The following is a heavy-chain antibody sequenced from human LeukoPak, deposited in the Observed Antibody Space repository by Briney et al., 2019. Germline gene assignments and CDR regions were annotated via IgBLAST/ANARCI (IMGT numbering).Heavy chain of an antibody. Sequence: GGSLRLSCAASGFTFSRYTMNWVRQAPGKGLEWVSFISRSGSTTYYADSVKGRFTISRDNAKSSLYLQVNSLRAEDTAVYYCARGLPYSTSWFRAFDYWGQGTLATVSS. CDR1: GFTFSRYT. CDR3: ARGLPYSTSWFRAFDY. CDR2: ISRSGSTT. V-gene: IGHV3-48*04. D-gene: IGHD6-13*01. J-gene: IGHJ4*02.